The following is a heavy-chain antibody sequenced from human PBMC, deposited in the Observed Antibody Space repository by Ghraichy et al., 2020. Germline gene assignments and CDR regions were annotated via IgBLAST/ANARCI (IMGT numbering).Heavy chain of an antibody. CDR1: GGSISSYY. V-gene: IGHV4-4*07. D-gene: IGHD3-22*01. CDR2: IYTSGST. J-gene: IGHJ5*02. CDR3: ARGLGSGYLYNWFDP. Sequence: SQTLSLTCTVSGGSISSYYWGWIRQPAGKGLEWIGRIYTSGSTNYNPSLKSRVTMSVDTSKNQFSLKLSSVTAADTAVYYCARGLGSGYLYNWFDPWGQGTLVTVSS.